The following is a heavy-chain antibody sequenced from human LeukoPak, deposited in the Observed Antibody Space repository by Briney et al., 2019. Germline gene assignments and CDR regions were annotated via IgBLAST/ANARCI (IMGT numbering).Heavy chain of an antibody. D-gene: IGHD4-23*01. CDR1: GYTFTGYY. Sequence: GASVKVSCQASGYTFTGYYMHWVRQAPGQGLEWMGWINPNSGGTNYAQKFQGRVTMTRDTSISTAYMELSRLRSDDTAVYYCARVMSNSRYYFDYWGQGTLVTVSS. V-gene: IGHV1-2*02. CDR3: ARVMSNSRYYFDY. CDR2: INPNSGGT. J-gene: IGHJ4*02.